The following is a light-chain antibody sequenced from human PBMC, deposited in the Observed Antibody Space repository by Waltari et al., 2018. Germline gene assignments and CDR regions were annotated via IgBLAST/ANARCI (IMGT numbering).Light chain of an antibody. J-gene: IGKJ1*01. V-gene: IGKV3-20*01. Sequence: EIVLTQSPGTLSLSPGERATLSCRASQSVSRTLAWYQQKPGQAPRLLIYDASSRATGIPDRFSGGGSGTDFSLTITRLEPEDFAVYYCQHYVSLPVTFGQGTKVEIK. CDR3: QHYVSLPVT. CDR1: QSVSRT. CDR2: DAS.